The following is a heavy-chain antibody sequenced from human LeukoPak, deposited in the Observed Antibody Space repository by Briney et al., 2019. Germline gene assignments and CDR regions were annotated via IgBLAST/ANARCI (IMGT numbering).Heavy chain of an antibody. Sequence: GGSLRLSCAASGFTFSSYAMSWVRQAPGKGLEWVSAISGSGGSTYCADSVKGRFTISRDNSKNTLYLQMNSLRAEDTAVYYCAKGSSGGTRNYFDYWGQGTLVTVSS. CDR3: AKGSSGGTRNYFDY. CDR2: ISGSGGST. D-gene: IGHD2-15*01. V-gene: IGHV3-23*01. CDR1: GFTFSSYA. J-gene: IGHJ4*02.